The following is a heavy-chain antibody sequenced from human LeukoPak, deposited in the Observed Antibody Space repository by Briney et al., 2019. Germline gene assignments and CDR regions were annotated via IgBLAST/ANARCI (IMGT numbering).Heavy chain of an antibody. CDR2: TYYRSKWYN. V-gene: IGHV6-1*01. CDR1: GDSVSSNSAA. J-gene: IGHJ6*02. D-gene: IGHD2-15*01. Sequence: SQTLSLTCAISGDSVSSNSAAWNWIRQSPSRGFEWLGRTYYRSKWYNDYAVSVKSRITINPDTSKNQFSLQLNSVTPEDTAVYYCARLQIVVVVAAKLFDYYYYGMDVWGQGTTITVSS. CDR3: ARLQIVVVVAAKLFDYYYYGMDV.